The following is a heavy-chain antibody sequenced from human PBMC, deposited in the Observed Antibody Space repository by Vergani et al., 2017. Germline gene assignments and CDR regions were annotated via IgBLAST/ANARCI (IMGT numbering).Heavy chain of an antibody. J-gene: IGHJ6*02. D-gene: IGHD3-9*01. CDR1: GFTFSDYY. V-gene: IGHV3-11*04. CDR2: ISSSGSTI. Sequence: QVQLVESGGGLVKPGGSLRLSCAASGFTFSDYYMSWIRQAPGKGLEWVSYISSSGSTIYYADSVKGRFTISRDNAKNSLYLQMNSLRAEDTAVYYCARDNDYDILTGYSDYYYGMDVWGQGTTVTVSS. CDR3: ARDNDYDILTGYSDYYYGMDV.